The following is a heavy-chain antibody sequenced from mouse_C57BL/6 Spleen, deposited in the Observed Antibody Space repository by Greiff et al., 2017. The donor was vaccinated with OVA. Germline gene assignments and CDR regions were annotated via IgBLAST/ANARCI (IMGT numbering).Heavy chain of an antibody. Sequence: VQLQQPGAELVKPGASVKLSCKASGYTFTSYWMHWVKQRPGRGLEWIGRIAPNSGGTKYNEKFKSKATLTVDKPSSTAYMQLSSLTSEDSAVYYCARSYSNYGYYAMDYWGQGTSVTVSS. CDR2: IAPNSGGT. V-gene: IGHV1-72*01. CDR1: GYTFTSYW. J-gene: IGHJ4*01. D-gene: IGHD2-5*01. CDR3: ARSYSNYGYYAMDY.